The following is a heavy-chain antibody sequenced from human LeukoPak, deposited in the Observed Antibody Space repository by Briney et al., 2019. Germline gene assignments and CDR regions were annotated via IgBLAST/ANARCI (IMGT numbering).Heavy chain of an antibody. D-gene: IGHD3-22*01. Sequence: SSETLSLTCAVSGGSISSNSYYWGWIRQPPGKGLEWIGSIYYSGSTYYNPSLKSRVTISVDTSKNQFSLKLSSVTAADTAVYYCARGLSGYYHMYYYYYMDVWGKGTTVTISS. J-gene: IGHJ6*03. CDR1: GGSISSNSYY. V-gene: IGHV4-39*01. CDR2: IYYSGST. CDR3: ARGLSGYYHMYYYYYMDV.